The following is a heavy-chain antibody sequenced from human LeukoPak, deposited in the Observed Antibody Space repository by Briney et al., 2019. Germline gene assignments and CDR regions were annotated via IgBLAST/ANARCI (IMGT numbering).Heavy chain of an antibody. CDR1: GGTFSSYA. Sequence: ASVKVSCKASGGTFSSYAINWVRQAPGQGLEWMGRIIPIFDITNYAQKFQDRVTITADKSTNTACMELSSLRSEDTAVYFCARGLGTVTPPGASFDYWGQGTLVTVSS. CDR3: ARGLGTVTPPGASFDY. V-gene: IGHV1-69*04. CDR2: IIPIFDIT. D-gene: IGHD4-17*01. J-gene: IGHJ4*02.